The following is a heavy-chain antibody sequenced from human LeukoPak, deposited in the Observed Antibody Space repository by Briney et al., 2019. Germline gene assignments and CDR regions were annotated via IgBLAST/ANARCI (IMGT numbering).Heavy chain of an antibody. CDR3: AKDTQIWKDSLVDY. Sequence: PGGSLRLSCAASGFSFSSYAMSWVRQAPGKGLEWVSAVSGSGGSTYYADSVKGRFTISRDNSKNSLYLQMNSLRTEDTALYYCAKDTQIWKDSLVDYWGQGTLVTVSS. D-gene: IGHD5-18*01. J-gene: IGHJ4*02. V-gene: IGHV3-43*02. CDR2: VSGSGGST. CDR1: GFSFSSYA.